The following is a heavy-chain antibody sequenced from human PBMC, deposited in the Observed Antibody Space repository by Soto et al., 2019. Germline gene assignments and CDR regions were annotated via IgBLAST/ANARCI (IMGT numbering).Heavy chain of an antibody. J-gene: IGHJ4*02. Sequence: GVSLRLSCAASGFTFSSYAMHWVRQAPGKGLEWVAVISYDGSNKYYADSVKGRFTISRDNSKNTLYLQMNSLRAEDTAVYYCAREGDGYSPYFDYWGQGTLVTVSS. CDR1: GFTFSSYA. V-gene: IGHV3-30-3*01. CDR3: AREGDGYSPYFDY. D-gene: IGHD4-4*01. CDR2: ISYDGSNK.